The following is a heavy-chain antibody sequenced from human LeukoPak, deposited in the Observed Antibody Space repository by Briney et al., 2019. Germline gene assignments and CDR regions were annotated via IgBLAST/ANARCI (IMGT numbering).Heavy chain of an antibody. D-gene: IGHD6-13*01. CDR3: AKSSYSSSWSTFDP. V-gene: IGHV3-30*02. J-gene: IGHJ5*02. CDR1: GFTFSSYG. Sequence: GGSLRLPCAASGFTFSSYGMHWVRQAPGKGLEWVAFIRYDGSNKYYADSVKGRFTTSRGNSKNTLYLQMNSLRAEDTAVYYCAKSSYSSSWSTFDPWGQGTLVTVSS. CDR2: IRYDGSNK.